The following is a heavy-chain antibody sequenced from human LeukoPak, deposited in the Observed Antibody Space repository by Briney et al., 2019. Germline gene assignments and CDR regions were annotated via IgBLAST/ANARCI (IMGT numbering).Heavy chain of an antibody. Sequence: ASVKVSCKASGYTFTGYYMHWVRQAPGQGLEWMGWINPNSGGTNYAQKFQGRVTMTRDTSISTAYMERSRLRSDDTAVYYCAREKYSSRSSNAFDIWGQGTMVTVSS. CDR3: AREKYSSRSSNAFDI. CDR2: INPNSGGT. V-gene: IGHV1-2*02. J-gene: IGHJ3*02. D-gene: IGHD6-19*01. CDR1: GYTFTGYY.